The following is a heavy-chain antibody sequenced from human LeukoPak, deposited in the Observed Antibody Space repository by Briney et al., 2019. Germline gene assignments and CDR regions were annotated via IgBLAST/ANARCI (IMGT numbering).Heavy chain of an antibody. CDR1: GGSISSSSYY. Sequence: SETLSLTCTVSGGSISSSSYYWGWIRQPPGKGLEWIGSIYYSGSTYYNPSLKSRVTISVDTSKNQFSLKLSSVTAADTAVYYCARAVSSSWYFGGYYYMDVWGKGTTVTVSS. J-gene: IGHJ6*03. CDR2: IYYSGST. CDR3: ARAVSSSWYFGGYYYMDV. V-gene: IGHV4-39*07. D-gene: IGHD6-13*01.